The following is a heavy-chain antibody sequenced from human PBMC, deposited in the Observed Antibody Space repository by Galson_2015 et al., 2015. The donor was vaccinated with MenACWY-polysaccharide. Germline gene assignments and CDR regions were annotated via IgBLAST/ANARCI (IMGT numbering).Heavy chain of an antibody. CDR1: GGSISTYY. CDR2: SYNSGST. J-gene: IGHJ4*02. Sequence: ATLSLPCTVSGGSISTYYWSWIRQPPGKGLEWIGCSYNSGSTNYNPPLKSRVTVSVDTPKTQFSLRLSSVTAADTAVYYCAATRQWLAFDYWGQGFLVTVSS. D-gene: IGHD6-19*01. V-gene: IGHV4-59*12. CDR3: AATRQWLAFDY.